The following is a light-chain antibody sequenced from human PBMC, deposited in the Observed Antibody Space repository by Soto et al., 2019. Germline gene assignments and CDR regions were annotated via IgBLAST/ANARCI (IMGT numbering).Light chain of an antibody. CDR2: DAS. CDR3: QQYISYQYT. CDR1: QTTNTW. Sequence: GDRVTITCRASQTTNTWLAWYQQKPGTAPKLLIYDASSLEGGVPSRFSASGSGTEFTLTISSLQPDDLATYYCQQYISYQYTFGQGPKVEIK. J-gene: IGKJ2*01. V-gene: IGKV1-5*01.